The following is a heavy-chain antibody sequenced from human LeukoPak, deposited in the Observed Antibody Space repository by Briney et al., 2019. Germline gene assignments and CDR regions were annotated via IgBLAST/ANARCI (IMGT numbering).Heavy chain of an antibody. D-gene: IGHD1-20*01. CDR2: IRYDGSNT. V-gene: IGHV3-30*02. CDR3: TKDPNWNDRYYYMEV. J-gene: IGHJ6*03. CDR1: GFSFSNYG. Sequence: PGGSLRLSCAASGFSFSNYGMHWVRQAPGKGLEWVTFIRYDGSNTYYADSVKGRFTISRDNSKKTLTLQMNSLRVEDTAVYYCTKDPNWNDRYYYMEVWGKGTTVTISS.